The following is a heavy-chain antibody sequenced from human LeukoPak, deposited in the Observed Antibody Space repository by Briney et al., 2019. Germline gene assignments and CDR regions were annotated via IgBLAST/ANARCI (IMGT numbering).Heavy chain of an antibody. D-gene: IGHD2-2*01. V-gene: IGHV3-30*04. J-gene: IGHJ4*02. CDR2: ISYDGSNK. CDR3: ARDRGYCSSTSCPLDY. Sequence: GGSLRLSCAASGFIFSSYAMHWVRQAPGKGLEWVAVISYDGSNKYYADSVKGRFTISRDNSKNTLYLQMNSLRAEDTAVYYCARDRGYCSSTSCPLDYWGQGTLVTVSS. CDR1: GFIFSSYA.